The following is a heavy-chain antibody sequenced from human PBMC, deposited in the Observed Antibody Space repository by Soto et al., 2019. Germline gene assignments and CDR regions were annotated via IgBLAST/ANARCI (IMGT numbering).Heavy chain of an antibody. Sequence: PGGSLRLSCAASGFTFTRYSMNWVRQAPGKGLEWVSSISSTTNYICYGDSMKGRFTISRDNAKNSLYLEMNSLRAEDTAVYYCARESEDLTSNFDYWGQGTLVTVSS. V-gene: IGHV3-21*06. CDR2: ISSTTNYI. CDR1: GFTFTRYS. J-gene: IGHJ4*02. CDR3: ARESEDLTSNFDY.